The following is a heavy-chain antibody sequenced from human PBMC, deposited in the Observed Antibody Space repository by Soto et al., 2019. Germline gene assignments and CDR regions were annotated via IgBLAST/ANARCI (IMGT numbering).Heavy chain of an antibody. V-gene: IGHV4-28*03. Sequence: PSETLSLTCAVSGYSISSSNWWGWIRQPPGKGLEWIGYIYYSGTTYYNPSLKSRVTMSVDTSKNQFSLKLTSVTAADTAVFYCARGHGSGSYDFGYWGQGTLVTVS. J-gene: IGHJ4*02. CDR3: ARGHGSGSYDFGY. CDR1: GYSISSSNW. D-gene: IGHD1-26*01. CDR2: IYYSGTT.